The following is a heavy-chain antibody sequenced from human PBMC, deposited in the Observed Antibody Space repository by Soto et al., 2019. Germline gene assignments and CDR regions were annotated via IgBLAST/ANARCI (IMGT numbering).Heavy chain of an antibody. CDR2: IYYSGST. V-gene: IGHV4-59*01. CDR3: ARGSSGWPPRLDY. J-gene: IGHJ4*02. CDR1: GGPISSYY. Sequence: QVQLQESGPGLVKPSETLSLNCTVSGGPISSYYWSWIRQSPGKGLEWIGYIYYSGSTNYNPSLKSRVTLSVDTSQNQFSLELSSVTAADTAVYYCARGSSGWPPRLDYWDQGTLVTVSS. D-gene: IGHD6-19*01.